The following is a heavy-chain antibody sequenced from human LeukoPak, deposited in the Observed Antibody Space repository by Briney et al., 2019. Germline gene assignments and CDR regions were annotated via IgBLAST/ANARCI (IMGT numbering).Heavy chain of an antibody. V-gene: IGHV1-8*03. CDR1: GYTFTSYD. D-gene: IGHD1-14*01. CDR3: ARTLPGGVVDY. Sequence: ASVKVSCKASGYTFTSYDINWVRQATGQGLEWMGWMNPNSANTGYARKFQGRVTIGRDTSKSTANMELSSLRSGDTAVYYCARTLPGGVVDYWGQGTLVTVSS. J-gene: IGHJ4*02. CDR2: MNPNSANT.